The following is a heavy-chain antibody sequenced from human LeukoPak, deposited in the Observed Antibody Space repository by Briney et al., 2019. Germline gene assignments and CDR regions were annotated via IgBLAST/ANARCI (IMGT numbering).Heavy chain of an antibody. CDR1: GFTFSSYG. CDR2: IWYDGSNK. J-gene: IGHJ6*02. CDR3: ARDELPADGIDV. D-gene: IGHD1-7*01. Sequence: GRSLRLSCAASGFTFSSYGMHWVRQAPGKGLEWVAVIWYDGSNKYYADSVKGRFTVSRDNSKNTLYLQMNSLRAEDTAVYYCARDELPADGIDVWGQGTTVTVSS. V-gene: IGHV3-33*01.